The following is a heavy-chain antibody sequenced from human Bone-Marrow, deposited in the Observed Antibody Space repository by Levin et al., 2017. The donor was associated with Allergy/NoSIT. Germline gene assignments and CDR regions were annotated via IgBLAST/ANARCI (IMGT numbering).Heavy chain of an antibody. Sequence: LSQTLSLTCTVSGGSIRSYYWSWIRQPPGKGLEWIGYIYYSGSTNYNPSLKSRVTISVDTSKNQFSLKLSSVTAADTAVYYCARGDPFDHWGQGTLVTVSS. J-gene: IGHJ4*02. CDR3: ARGDPFDH. V-gene: IGHV4-59*01. CDR1: GGSIRSYY. CDR2: IYYSGST.